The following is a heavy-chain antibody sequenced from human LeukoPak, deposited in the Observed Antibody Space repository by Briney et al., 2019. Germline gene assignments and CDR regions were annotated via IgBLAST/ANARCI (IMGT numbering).Heavy chain of an antibody. CDR1: GFTFSSYL. V-gene: IGHV3-7*01. CDR3: ARACSSTSCYGYYYYYGMDV. J-gene: IGHJ6*02. CDR2: IKQDGNEK. Sequence: PGGSLRLSCAASGFTFSSYLMSWVRQAPGKGLEWVANIKQDGNEKYYVDSVKGRFTISRDNAKNSLYLQMISLRAEDTAVYYCARACSSTSCYGYYYYYGMDVWGQGTTVTVSS. D-gene: IGHD2-2*01.